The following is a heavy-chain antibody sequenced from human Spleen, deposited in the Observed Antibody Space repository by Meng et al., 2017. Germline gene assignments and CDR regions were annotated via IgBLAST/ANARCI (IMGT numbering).Heavy chain of an antibody. D-gene: IGHD4-11*01. CDR3: ARGPTTMAHDFDY. J-gene: IGHJ4*02. CDR1: GGSISSYY. CDR2: IYYSGTT. V-gene: IGHV4-59*12. Sequence: SETLSLTCTVSGGSISSYYWSWIRQPPGKGLEWIGYIYYSGTTYYNPSLKSRVTISVDTSRKQFSLKLSSVTAADSAVYYCARGPTTMAHDFDYWGQGTLVTVSS.